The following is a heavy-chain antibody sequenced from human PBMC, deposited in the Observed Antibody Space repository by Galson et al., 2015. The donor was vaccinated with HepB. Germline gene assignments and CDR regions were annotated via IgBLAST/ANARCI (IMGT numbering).Heavy chain of an antibody. CDR2: IIPIFGTA. Sequence: SVKVSCKASGGTFSSYAISWVRQAPGQGLEWMGGIIPIFGTANYAQKFQGRVTITADESTSTAYMELSSLRSEDTAVYYCARWSRYDILTGYYRDGMDVWGQGTTVTVSS. J-gene: IGHJ6*02. V-gene: IGHV1-69*13. CDR1: GGTFSSYA. CDR3: ARWSRYDILTGYYRDGMDV. D-gene: IGHD3-9*01.